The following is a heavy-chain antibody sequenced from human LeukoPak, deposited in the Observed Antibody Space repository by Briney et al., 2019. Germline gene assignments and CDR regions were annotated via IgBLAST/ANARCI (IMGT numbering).Heavy chain of an antibody. V-gene: IGHV4-34*01. CDR2: INHIGSN. CDR3: ARGRITMVQGVPHFDY. J-gene: IGHJ4*02. Sequence: SQTLSLTCAVYGASFSGYYSSWIRHPPGKWLEWIGEINHIGSNTYNPSLKTRVTISVDTSKNQFSLNLSSVTAADTAVYYCARGRITMVQGVPHFDYWGQGTLVTVSS. CDR1: GASFSGYY. D-gene: IGHD3-10*01.